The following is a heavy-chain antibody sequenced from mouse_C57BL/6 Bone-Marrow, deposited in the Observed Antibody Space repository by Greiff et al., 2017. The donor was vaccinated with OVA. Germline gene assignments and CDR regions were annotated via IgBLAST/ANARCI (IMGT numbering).Heavy chain of an antibody. CDR3: ARALITKVVASPYAMDY. Sequence: QVQLQQPGAELVMPGASVKLSCKASGYTFTSYWMHWVKQRPGQGLEWIGEIDPSASDTNYNQKFKGKSTLTVDKSSSTAYMQLSSLTSEDSAGYYCARALITKVVASPYAMDYWGQGTSVTVSS. CDR1: GYTFTSYW. CDR2: IDPSASDT. J-gene: IGHJ4*01. D-gene: IGHD1-1*01. V-gene: IGHV1-69*01.